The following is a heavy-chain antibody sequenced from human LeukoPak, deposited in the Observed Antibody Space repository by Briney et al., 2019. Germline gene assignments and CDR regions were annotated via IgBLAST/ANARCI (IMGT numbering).Heavy chain of an antibody. Sequence: SETLSLTCTVSGGSISSYYWSWIRQPPGKGLEWIGYIYYSGSTNYNPSLKSRVTISVDTSKNQSSLKLSSVTAADTAVYYCARGGRYFDWLPLDYWGQGTLVTVSS. CDR2: IYYSGST. J-gene: IGHJ4*02. CDR1: GGSISSYY. CDR3: ARGGRYFDWLPLDY. V-gene: IGHV4-59*08. D-gene: IGHD3-9*01.